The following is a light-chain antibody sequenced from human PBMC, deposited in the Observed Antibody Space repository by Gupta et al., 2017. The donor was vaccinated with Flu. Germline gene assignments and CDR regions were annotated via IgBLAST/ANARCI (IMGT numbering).Light chain of an antibody. Sequence: QSALTQPASVSGSTGPSITISCTGTSSDVGGYNYVSWYQQHPGKAPKLMIYEVSNRPSGVSNRFSGSKSGNTASLTISGLQAEDEADYYCSSYTSSSTVVFGGGTKLTVL. J-gene: IGLJ2*01. CDR1: SSDVGGYNY. CDR2: EVS. CDR3: SSYTSSSTVV. V-gene: IGLV2-14*01.